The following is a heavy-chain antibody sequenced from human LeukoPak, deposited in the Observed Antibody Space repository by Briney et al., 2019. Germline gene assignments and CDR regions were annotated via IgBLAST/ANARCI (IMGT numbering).Heavy chain of an antibody. V-gene: IGHV3-74*01. D-gene: IGHD6-19*01. Sequence: GGSLRLSCAASGFTFSDYWMHWVRQAPGKGLVWVSRIISDGTSTTYADSVKGRFTMSRDNSKNTLYLQMNSLRAEDTAVYYCARDKYKKAVAADFDYWGQGTLVTVSS. CDR2: IISDGTST. CDR3: ARDKYKKAVAADFDY. J-gene: IGHJ4*02. CDR1: GFTFSDYW.